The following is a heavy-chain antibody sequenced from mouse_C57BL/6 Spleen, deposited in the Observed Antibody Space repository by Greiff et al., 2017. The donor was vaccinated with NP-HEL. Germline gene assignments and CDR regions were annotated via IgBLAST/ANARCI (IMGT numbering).Heavy chain of an antibody. D-gene: IGHD2-4*01. Sequence: QVQLQQSGAELVRPGASVTLSCKASGYTFTDYEMHWVKQTPVHGLEWIGAIDPETGGTAYNQKFKGKAILTADKSSSTAYMELRSLTSEDSAVYYCTRKRYDFSFAYWGQGTLVTVSA. CDR1: GYTFTDYE. CDR2: IDPETGGT. CDR3: TRKRYDFSFAY. V-gene: IGHV1-15*01. J-gene: IGHJ3*01.